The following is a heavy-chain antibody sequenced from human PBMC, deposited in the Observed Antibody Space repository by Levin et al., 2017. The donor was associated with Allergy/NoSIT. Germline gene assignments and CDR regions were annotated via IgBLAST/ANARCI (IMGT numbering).Heavy chain of an antibody. V-gene: IGHV4-30-4*01. CDR1: GASVSGADYY. Sequence: SETLSLTCTVSGASVSGADYYWSWIRQPPGMGLEWIGYIYHNGITYYSPSLKSRLTISVDTSKNHFSLNLNSVTAADTAVYYCARSPDCTTTSCFSLFDYWGQGTLVTVSS. CDR2: IYHNGIT. CDR3: ARSPDCTTTSCFSLFDY. J-gene: IGHJ4*02. D-gene: IGHD2-2*01.